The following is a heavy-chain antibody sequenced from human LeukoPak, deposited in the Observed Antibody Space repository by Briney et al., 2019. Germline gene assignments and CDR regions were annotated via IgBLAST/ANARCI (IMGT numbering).Heavy chain of an antibody. Sequence: GGSLRLSCAASGFTVSSNYMSWVRQAPGKGLEWVSVIYSGGSTDYADTVKGRFTISRDNSKNTRYLQMNSLRAEDTAVYYCAREFGAYSSGWSEDWGQGTLVTVSS. CDR3: AREFGAYSSGWSED. CDR2: IYSGGST. D-gene: IGHD6-19*01. CDR1: GFTVSSNY. J-gene: IGHJ4*02. V-gene: IGHV3-53*01.